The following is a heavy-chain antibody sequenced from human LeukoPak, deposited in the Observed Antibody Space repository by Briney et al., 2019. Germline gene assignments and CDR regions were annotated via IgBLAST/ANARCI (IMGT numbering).Heavy chain of an antibody. CDR3: ERVQGRYYDSSGYPPSY. V-gene: IGHV1-2*06. Sequence: ASVKVSCKASGYTFTGYYMHWVRQAPGQGLEWMGRINPNSGGTNYAQKFQGRVTMTRDTSISTAYMELSRLRSDDTAVYYCERVQGRYYDSSGYPPSYWGQGTLVTVSS. CDR1: GYTFTGYY. CDR2: INPNSGGT. D-gene: IGHD3-22*01. J-gene: IGHJ4*02.